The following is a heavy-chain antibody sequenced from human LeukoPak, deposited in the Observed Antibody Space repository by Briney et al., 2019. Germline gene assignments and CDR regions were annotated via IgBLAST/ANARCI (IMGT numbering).Heavy chain of an antibody. CDR3: ARTSYDTEYDFDY. V-gene: IGHV6-1*01. CDR1: GDSVSSNSAA. D-gene: IGHD3-22*01. J-gene: IGHJ4*02. Sequence: SQTLSLTCAISGDSVSSNSAAWNCIRQSPSRGLEWLGRTYYRSKWYTDYAVSVKSRITINPDTSKNQFSLQLNSVTPEDTAVYYCARTSYDTEYDFDYWGQGTLVTVSS. CDR2: TYYRSKWYT.